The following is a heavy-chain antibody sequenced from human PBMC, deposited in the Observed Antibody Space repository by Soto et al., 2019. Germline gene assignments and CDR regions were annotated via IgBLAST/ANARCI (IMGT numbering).Heavy chain of an antibody. J-gene: IGHJ4*02. CDR1: GFTFSNFA. CDR3: AKEVSLGSTVDLGY. D-gene: IGHD7-27*01. CDR2: ISGSGGST. V-gene: IGHV3-23*01. Sequence: QSGGSLRLSCAASGFTFSNFAMSWVRQSPGKGLEWVSTISGSGGSTYYADAVKGRFTISRDNSMGTLYLQMKSLRVEDTAIYYCAKEVSLGSTVDLGYWGQGALVTVSS.